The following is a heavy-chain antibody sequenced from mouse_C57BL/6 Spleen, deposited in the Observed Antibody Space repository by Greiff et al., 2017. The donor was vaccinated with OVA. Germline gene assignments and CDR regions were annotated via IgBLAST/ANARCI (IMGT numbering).Heavy chain of an antibody. CDR1: GYTFTSYW. CDR2: IDPSDSET. CDR3: AREGVYAMDY. J-gene: IGHJ4*01. V-gene: IGHV1-52*01. Sequence: QVQLQQPGAELVRPGSSVKLSCKASGYTFTSYWMHWVKQRPIQGLEWIGNIDPSDSETHYNQKFKDKATLTVDKSSSTAYMQLSSLTSEDSAVYYCAREGVYAMDYGGQGTSVTVSS.